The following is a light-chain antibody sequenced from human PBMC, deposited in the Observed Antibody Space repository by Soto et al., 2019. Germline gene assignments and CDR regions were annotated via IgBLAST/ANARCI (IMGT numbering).Light chain of an antibody. CDR1: SSDIGRYNY. Sequence: QSVLTQPASVSGSPGQSITISCTGISSDIGRYNYVSWFQQHPGKVPKLVIFEVNYRPSGVSDRFSGSKSGNTASLTITGLQAEDEADYYCTSCITANTRCVFGSGTKVTVL. V-gene: IGLV2-14*01. CDR2: EVN. J-gene: IGLJ1*01. CDR3: TSCITANTRCV.